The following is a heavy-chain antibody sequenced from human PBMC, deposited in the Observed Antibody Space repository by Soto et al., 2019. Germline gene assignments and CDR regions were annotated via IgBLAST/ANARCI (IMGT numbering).Heavy chain of an antibody. CDR1: GGSISSYY. CDR3: ARWSLVRGVIPCYYYGMDV. J-gene: IGHJ6*02. V-gene: IGHV4-59*01. CDR2: IYYSGST. D-gene: IGHD3-10*01. Sequence: KPSETLSLTCTVSGGSISSYYWSWIRQPPGKGLEWIGYIYYSGSTNYNPSLKSRVTISVDTSKNQFSLKLSSVTAADTAVYYCARWSLVRGVIPCYYYGMDVWGQGTTVTVSS.